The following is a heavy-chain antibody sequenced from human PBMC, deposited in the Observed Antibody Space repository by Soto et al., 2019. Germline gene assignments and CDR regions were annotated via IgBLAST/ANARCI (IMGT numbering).Heavy chain of an antibody. D-gene: IGHD4-17*01. Sequence: QVQLVQSGAEVKKPGSSVKVSCKASGGTFSSYAISWVRQAPGQGLEWMGGIIPIFGTANYAQKFQGRVTITADESTSTADMELSSLRSEDTAVYYSASQTEGTVTTDYWGQGTLVTVSS. CDR3: ASQTEGTVTTDY. CDR2: IIPIFGTA. J-gene: IGHJ4*02. CDR1: GGTFSSYA. V-gene: IGHV1-69*12.